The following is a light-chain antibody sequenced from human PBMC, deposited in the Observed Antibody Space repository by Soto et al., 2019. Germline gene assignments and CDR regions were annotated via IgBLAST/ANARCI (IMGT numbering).Light chain of an antibody. CDR2: DAS. CDR3: QQYNNWPYT. J-gene: IGKJ2*01. Sequence: DIQMTQSPSTLSASVGDRVTITCRASQSISSWLAWYQQKPGKAPKLLIYDASTRATGIPARFSGSGSGTEFTLTISSLQSEDFAVYYCQQYNNWPYTFGQGTKLEIK. CDR1: QSISSW. V-gene: IGKV1-5*01.